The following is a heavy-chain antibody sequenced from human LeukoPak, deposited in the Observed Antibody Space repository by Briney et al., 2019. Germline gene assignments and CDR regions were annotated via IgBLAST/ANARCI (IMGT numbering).Heavy chain of an antibody. CDR3: ARGEETGGALLGYYYYYMDV. D-gene: IGHD3-10*01. V-gene: IGHV4-4*07. Sequence: SETLSLTCTVSGGFITSYYWSSIRQPAGEGLDYIGRISSSGTTNYNRSLRGRVTITLDKSNNQFSLELTSVTTADTAIYYCARGEETGGALLGYYYYYMDVWGKGATVTVSS. J-gene: IGHJ6*03. CDR2: ISSSGTT. CDR1: GGFITSYY.